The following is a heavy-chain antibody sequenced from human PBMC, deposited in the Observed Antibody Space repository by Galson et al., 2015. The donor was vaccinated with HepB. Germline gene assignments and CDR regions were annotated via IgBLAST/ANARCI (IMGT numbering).Heavy chain of an antibody. V-gene: IGHV3-48*04. D-gene: IGHD1-26*01. Sequence: SLRLSCAASGFTFSSYSMNWVRQAPGKGLEWVSYISSSSSTIYYADSVKGRFTITRDNAKNSLYLQMNSLRTEDTAVYYCARTVQWELLGEYYFDYWGQGTLVTVSS. J-gene: IGHJ4*02. CDR1: GFTFSSYS. CDR3: ARTVQWELLGEYYFDY. CDR2: ISSSSSTI.